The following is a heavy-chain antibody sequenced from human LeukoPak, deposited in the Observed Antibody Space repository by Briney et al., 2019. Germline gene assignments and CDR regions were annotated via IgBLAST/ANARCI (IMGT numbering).Heavy chain of an antibody. D-gene: IGHD3-10*02. CDR1: GASIISSSYY. CDR3: ERHCAGGDTVIKFTKKRKDQRGYYFDY. Sequence: NPSETLSLTCTVSGASIISSSYYWGWLRQPPGKGLEWIGAINHSGRTNSNPSLNRRLTISVDTSKTQFSMKLSSVPAEETAVYYCERHCAGGDTVIKFTKKRKDQRGYYFDYWGQGTLVTVSS. J-gene: IGHJ4*02. V-gene: IGHV4-39*01. CDR2: INHSGRT.